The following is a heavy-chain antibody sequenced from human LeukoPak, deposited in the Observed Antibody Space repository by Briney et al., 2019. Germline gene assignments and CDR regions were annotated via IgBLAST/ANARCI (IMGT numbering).Heavy chain of an antibody. Sequence: SCKASGYTFTSYWIGWVRQMPGKGLEWMGIIYPGDSDTRYSPSFQGQVTISADKSISTAYLQWSSLKASDTAMYYCARRCASGSCTDYWGQGTLVTVSS. J-gene: IGHJ4*02. CDR1: GYTFTSYW. CDR3: ARRCASGSCTDY. V-gene: IGHV5-51*01. D-gene: IGHD2-15*01. CDR2: IYPGDSDT.